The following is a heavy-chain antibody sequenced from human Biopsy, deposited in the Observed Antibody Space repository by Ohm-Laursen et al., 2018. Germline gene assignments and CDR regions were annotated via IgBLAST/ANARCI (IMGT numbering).Heavy chain of an antibody. Sequence: SLRLSCAAPGFTFSTYWMQWVRQAPGKGLVWVSRINSNRRSTAYADSVKGRFTISRDNAKNTLYLQLNSLRAEDTALYYCAREGEGVDYYATSGFSFEYWGQGILVTVSS. D-gene: IGHD3-22*01. V-gene: IGHV3-74*03. CDR1: GFTFSTYW. CDR2: INSNRRST. CDR3: AREGEGVDYYATSGFSFEY. J-gene: IGHJ4*02.